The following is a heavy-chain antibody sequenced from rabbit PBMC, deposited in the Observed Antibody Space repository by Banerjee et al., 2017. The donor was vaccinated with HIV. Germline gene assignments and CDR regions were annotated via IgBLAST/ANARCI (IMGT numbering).Heavy chain of an antibody. Sequence: QQQLEESGGGLVKPEGSLTLSCTASGFSFSNKYVMCWVRQAPGKGLEWIACINTSSGNTVYASWAKGRFTISKTSSTTVTLQMTSLTAADTATYFCARGDDYGDGTGDHDLWGQGTLVTVS. J-gene: IGHJ3*01. V-gene: IGHV1S45*01. D-gene: IGHD2-1*01. CDR3: ARGDDYGDGTGDHDL. CDR1: GFSFSNKYV. CDR2: INTSSGNT.